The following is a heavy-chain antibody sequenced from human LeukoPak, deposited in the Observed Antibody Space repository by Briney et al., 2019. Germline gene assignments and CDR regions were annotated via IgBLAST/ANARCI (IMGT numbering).Heavy chain of an antibody. D-gene: IGHD4-17*01. J-gene: IGHJ4*02. CDR1: GFTVSSNY. CDR2: MYSGGST. Sequence: GGSLRLSCAASGFTVSSNYMGWVRQAPGKGLEWVSVMYSGGSTYYADSVKGRFTISRDNAKNTLYLQMNSLRAEDTAVYYCARDYGATVTFDYWGQGTLVTVSS. CDR3: ARDYGATVTFDY. V-gene: IGHV3-66*01.